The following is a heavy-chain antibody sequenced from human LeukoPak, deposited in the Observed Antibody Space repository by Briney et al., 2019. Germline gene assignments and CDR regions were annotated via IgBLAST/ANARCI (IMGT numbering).Heavy chain of an antibody. D-gene: IGHD2-15*01. CDR1: GYSISSGHY. Sequence: PSETLSLTCAVSGYSISSGHYWGWIRQPPGKGLEWIGSMYHSGSTYFNPSLKSRVTISVDTSKNQFSLTLSSVTAADTAVYYCARVGGYCSGGSCLNWFDPWGQGTLVTVSS. J-gene: IGHJ5*02. CDR3: ARVGGYCSGGSCLNWFDP. V-gene: IGHV4-38-2*01. CDR2: MYHSGST.